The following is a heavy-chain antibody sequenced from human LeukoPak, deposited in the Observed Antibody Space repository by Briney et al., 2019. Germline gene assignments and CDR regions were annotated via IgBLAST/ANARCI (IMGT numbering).Heavy chain of an antibody. CDR3: AKGKDTYSYDSSGYYFGEY. CDR1: GFTFSSYA. V-gene: IGHV3-23*01. Sequence: GGSLRLSCAASGFTFSSYAMSCVRQALGKGLEGGSAMCGSGGSTYYADSVKGRFTISRDNSKNTLYLQMNSLRAENTAVYYCAKGKDTYSYDSSGYYFGEYWGQGTLVTVSS. D-gene: IGHD3-22*01. J-gene: IGHJ4*02. CDR2: MCGSGGST.